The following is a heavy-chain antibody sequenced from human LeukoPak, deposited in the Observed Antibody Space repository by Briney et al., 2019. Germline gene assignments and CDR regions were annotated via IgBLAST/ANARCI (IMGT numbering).Heavy chain of an antibody. J-gene: IGHJ4*02. D-gene: IGHD5-24*01. Sequence: SETLSLTCTVSGGSITSGDYYWSWIRQPPGKGLEWIGYIYYSGSTYYNPSLKSRVTISVDTSKNQFSLKLSSVTAADTAVYYCARSRERRRDFDYWGQGTLVTVSS. V-gene: IGHV4-30-4*01. CDR1: GGSITSGDYY. CDR2: IYYSGST. CDR3: ARSRERRRDFDY.